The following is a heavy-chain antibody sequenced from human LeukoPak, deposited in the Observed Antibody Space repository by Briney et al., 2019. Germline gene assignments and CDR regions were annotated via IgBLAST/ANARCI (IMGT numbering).Heavy chain of an antibody. D-gene: IGHD4-23*01. V-gene: IGHV1-58*02. CDR1: GFIFTSSA. Sequence: SVKVSCKASGFIFTSSAMQWVRQARGQRLEWIGWIVVGSGNTNYAQKFQERVTITRDMSTSTAYMELSSLRSEDTAVYYCAAALTTVVTPDAFDIWGQGTMVTVSS. CDR3: AAALTTVVTPDAFDI. J-gene: IGHJ3*02. CDR2: IVVGSGNT.